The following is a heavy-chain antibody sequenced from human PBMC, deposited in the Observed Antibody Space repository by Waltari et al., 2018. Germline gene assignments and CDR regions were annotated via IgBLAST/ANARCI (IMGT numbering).Heavy chain of an antibody. CDR2: INHSGST. CDR1: GGSFSDYY. V-gene: IGHV4-34*01. J-gene: IGHJ4*02. CDR3: ARGRPLYDYVWGSSRQSTFDY. Sequence: QVQLQQWGAGLLKPSETLSLTCAVYGGSFSDYYWSWVRQPPGRGLEWIGEINHSGSTNYNPSLESPVTIPVDTSKSQFSLKLSSVTAADTAVYYCARGRPLYDYVWGSSRQSTFDYWGQGTLVTVSS. D-gene: IGHD3-16*02.